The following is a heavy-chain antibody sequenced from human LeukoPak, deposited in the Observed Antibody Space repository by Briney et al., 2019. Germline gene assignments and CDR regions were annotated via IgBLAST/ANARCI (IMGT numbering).Heavy chain of an antibody. Sequence: ASVKVSCKASGYTFTSYYMHWVRQAPGQGLAWMGIINPSGGSTSYAQKFQGRVTITTDESTSTAYMELSSLRSEDTAVYYCARTHYDFWSPQKGYYMDVWGKGTTVTVSS. D-gene: IGHD3-3*01. V-gene: IGHV1-46*01. J-gene: IGHJ6*03. CDR1: GYTFTSYY. CDR3: ARTHYDFWSPQKGYYMDV. CDR2: INPSGGST.